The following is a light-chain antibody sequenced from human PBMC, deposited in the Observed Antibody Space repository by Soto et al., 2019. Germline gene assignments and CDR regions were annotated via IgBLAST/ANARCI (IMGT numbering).Light chain of an antibody. Sequence: DVVMTQSPLSLSVTPGEPASVSCRSSQSLLHSNGFNYLDWYLQKPGQSPQLLIYLGSNRASGVPDRFSGSGSGTDFTLKISRVEAEDVGVYYCMQPLQTPWTFGQGTK. CDR1: QSLLHSNGFNY. CDR3: MQPLQTPWT. V-gene: IGKV2-28*01. CDR2: LGS. J-gene: IGKJ1*01.